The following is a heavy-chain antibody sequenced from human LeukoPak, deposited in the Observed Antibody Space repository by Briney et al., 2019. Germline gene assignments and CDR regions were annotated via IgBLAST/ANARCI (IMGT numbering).Heavy chain of an antibody. J-gene: IGHJ3*02. CDR1: GFTFSTYD. V-gene: IGHV3-13*01. D-gene: IGHD2-21*02. CDR3: ARGSYCSGGVCSPVGAFDI. Sequence: GGSLRLSCAASGFTFSTYDMHWVRQVPGKGLEWVSGIGTAGDTYYADSIKGRFTFSRENAKNSLFLQMNGRRVGDTAVYYCARGSYCSGGVCSPVGAFDIWGQGTVVTVSS. CDR2: IGTAGDT.